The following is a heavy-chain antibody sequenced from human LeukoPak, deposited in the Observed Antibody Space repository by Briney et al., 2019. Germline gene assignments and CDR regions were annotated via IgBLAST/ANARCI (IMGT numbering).Heavy chain of an antibody. V-gene: IGHV1-69*05. J-gene: IGHJ4*02. D-gene: IGHD3-22*01. CDR1: GGTFSSYA. Sequence: SVKVSCKASGGTFSSYAISWVRQAPGQGLEWMGRIIPIFGTANYAQRFQGRVTITTDESTSTAYMELSSLRSEDTAVYYCARDSYYDSSGYLYWGQGTLVTVSS. CDR3: ARDSYYDSSGYLY. CDR2: IIPIFGTA.